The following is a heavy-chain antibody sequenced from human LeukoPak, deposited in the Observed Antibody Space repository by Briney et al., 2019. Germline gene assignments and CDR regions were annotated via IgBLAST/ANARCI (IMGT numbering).Heavy chain of an antibody. CDR2: ISYDGSNK. CDR3: AREAAYCGGDCPFDY. V-gene: IGHV3-30*04. D-gene: IGHD2-21*02. Sequence: GGSLRLSCAASGFTFSSYAMHWVRQAPGKGLEWVAVISYDGSNKYYADSMKGRFTISRDNSKNTLYLQMNSLRAEDTAVYYCAREAAYCGGDCPFDYWGQGTLVTVSS. J-gene: IGHJ4*02. CDR1: GFTFSSYA.